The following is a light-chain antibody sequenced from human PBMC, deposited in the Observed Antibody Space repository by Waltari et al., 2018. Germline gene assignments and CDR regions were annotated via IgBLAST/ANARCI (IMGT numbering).Light chain of an antibody. CDR1: QSISSH. CDR2: DES. Sequence: ETVLTQSPATLSLSPGEIATLPCRASQSISSHLAWYQQKPGQPPRLLIYDESKRATGIPARFSCSGSGTDFTLTISSLEPEDFAVYYCQQRSNLWTFGQGTKVEIK. J-gene: IGKJ1*01. V-gene: IGKV3-11*01. CDR3: QQRSNLWT.